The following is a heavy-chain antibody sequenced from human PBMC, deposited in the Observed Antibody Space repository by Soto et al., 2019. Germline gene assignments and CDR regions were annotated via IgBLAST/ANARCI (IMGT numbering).Heavy chain of an antibody. CDR3: ASIERPTVVIPNSEPFDL. J-gene: IGHJ2*01. D-gene: IGHD4-17*01. V-gene: IGHV1-69*02. CDR2: IIPILGIA. Sequence: QVQLVQSGAEVQKPGSSVKVSCKASGGTFSSYTISWVRQAPGQGLEWMGRIIPILGIANYAQKFQVRVTITADKSTSTAYMERSRLRSVDTAVYYCASIERPTVVIPNSEPFDLWGRGTLVTVSS. CDR1: GGTFSSYT.